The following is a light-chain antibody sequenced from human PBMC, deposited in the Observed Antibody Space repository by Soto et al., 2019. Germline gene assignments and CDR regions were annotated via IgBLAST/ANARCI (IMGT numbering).Light chain of an antibody. CDR2: AAS. V-gene: IGKV1-9*01. Sequence: IQLTQSPSSLSASVGDSVTITCRASQGISSYLAWYQQEPGKAPKLLIYAASTLQSRVPSRFSGGGSGTDFTLTISSLQPEDFATYYCQQLNSYPLTFGGGTTVEIK. J-gene: IGKJ4*01. CDR1: QGISSY. CDR3: QQLNSYPLT.